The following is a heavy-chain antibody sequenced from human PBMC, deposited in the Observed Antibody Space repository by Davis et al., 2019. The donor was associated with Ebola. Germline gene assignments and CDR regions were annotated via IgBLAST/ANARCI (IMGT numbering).Heavy chain of an antibody. J-gene: IGHJ3*02. CDR2: IKQDGSDK. Sequence: GESLKISCAASGFTFSSYYMSWVRQAPGKGLEWVANIKQDGSDKYYVDSVNGRFTISRDNAKNSLYLQMNSLRAEDTAVYHCAREAIVGGTDDAFDIWGQGTMVTVSS. CDR1: GFTFSSYY. CDR3: AREAIVGGTDDAFDI. V-gene: IGHV3-7*03. D-gene: IGHD1-26*01.